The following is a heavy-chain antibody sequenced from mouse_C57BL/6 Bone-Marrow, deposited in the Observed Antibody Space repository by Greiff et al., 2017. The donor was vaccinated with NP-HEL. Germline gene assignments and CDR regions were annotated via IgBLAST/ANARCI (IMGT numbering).Heavy chain of an antibody. Sequence: VQLVESGPGLVQPSQSLSITCTVSGFSLTSYGVHWVRQSPGKGLEWLGVIWSGGSTDYNAAFISRLSISKDNSKSQVFFKMNSLPADDTAIYYCARIWLLRPYAMDYWGQGTSVTVSS. CDR3: ARIWLLRPYAMDY. D-gene: IGHD1-2*01. V-gene: IGHV2-2*01. CDR2: IWSGGST. CDR1: GFSLTSYG. J-gene: IGHJ4*01.